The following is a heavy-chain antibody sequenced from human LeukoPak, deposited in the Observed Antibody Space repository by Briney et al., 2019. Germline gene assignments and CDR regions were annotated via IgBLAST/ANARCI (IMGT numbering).Heavy chain of an antibody. V-gene: IGHV3-53*01. D-gene: IGHD4-17*01. CDR1: GFIVSSNY. CDR3: AKITKATTPNY. Sequence: GGSLRLSCVASGFIVSSNYMSWVRQAPGKGLEWVSVIYSGGSTDYADSVKGRFTISRDNSKNTVYLQMSDLRAEDTAVYYCAKITKATTPNYWGQGTLVTVSS. CDR2: IYSGGST. J-gene: IGHJ4*02.